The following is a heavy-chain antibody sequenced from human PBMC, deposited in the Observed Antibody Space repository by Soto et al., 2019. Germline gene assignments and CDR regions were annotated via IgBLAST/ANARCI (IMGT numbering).Heavy chain of an antibody. V-gene: IGHV3-33*01. CDR3: ARAMITFGGPSSPFDY. Sequence: GGSLRLSCAASGFTFSSYGMHWVRQAPGKGLEWVAVIWYDGSNKYYADSVKGRFTIPRDNSKNTLYLQMNSLRAEDTAVYYCARAMITFGGPSSPFDYWGQGTLVTVSS. J-gene: IGHJ4*02. CDR2: IWYDGSNK. CDR1: GFTFSSYG. D-gene: IGHD3-16*01.